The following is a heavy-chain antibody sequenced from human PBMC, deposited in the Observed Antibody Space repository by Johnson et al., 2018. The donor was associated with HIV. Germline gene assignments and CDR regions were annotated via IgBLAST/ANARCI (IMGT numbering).Heavy chain of an antibody. CDR1: GFTFSSYA. V-gene: IGHV3-30-3*01. J-gene: IGHJ3*02. Sequence: VQLVESGGGVVQPGRSLRLSCAASGFTFSSYAMHWVRQAPGKGLEWVAFIRFDGSNKYYADSVKGRFTISRDNSKNTLYLQMNSLRAEDTAVYYCARGRIYGAFAFDMWGQGTMVTVSS. CDR3: ARGRIYGAFAFDM. CDR2: IRFDGSNK. D-gene: IGHD3-10*01.